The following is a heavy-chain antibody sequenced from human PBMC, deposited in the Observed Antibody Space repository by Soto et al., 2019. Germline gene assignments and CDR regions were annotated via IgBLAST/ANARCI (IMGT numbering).Heavy chain of an antibody. D-gene: IGHD6-19*01. V-gene: IGHV1-8*01. CDR2: MNPNSGNT. Sequence: QVQLVQSGAEVKKPGASVKVYCKASGYTFTSYDINWVRQATGQGLEWMGWMNPNSGNTGYAQKFQGRVTMTRNTSISTAYMELSSVRSEDTAVYECARFADDEQWLDYWGQGTLVNVSS. J-gene: IGHJ4*02. CDR3: ARFADDEQWLDY. CDR1: GYTFTSYD.